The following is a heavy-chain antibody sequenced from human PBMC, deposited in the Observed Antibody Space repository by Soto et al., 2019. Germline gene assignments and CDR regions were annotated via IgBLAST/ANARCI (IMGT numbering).Heavy chain of an antibody. CDR1: GGTFSSYA. V-gene: IGHV1-69*13. CDR2: IIPIFGTA. Sequence: TVKVSCKASGGTFSSYAISWVRQAPGQGLEWMGGIIPIFGTANYAQKFQGRVTITADESTSTAYMELSSLRSEDTAVYYCASPVRGEALNDAFDIWGQGTMVTVSS. CDR3: ASPVRGEALNDAFDI. J-gene: IGHJ3*02. D-gene: IGHD3-10*01.